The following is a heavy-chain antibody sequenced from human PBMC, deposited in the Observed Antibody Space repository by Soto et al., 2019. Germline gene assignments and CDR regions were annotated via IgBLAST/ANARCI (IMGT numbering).Heavy chain of an antibody. D-gene: IGHD3-22*01. CDR3: ARGSGYYYWDDY. J-gene: IGHJ4*02. CDR1: GYTFTSYA. V-gene: IGHV1-3*01. Sequence: ASVKVSCKASGYTFTSYAMHWVRQAPGQRLEWMGWINAGNGNTKYSQEFQGRVTITRDTSASTAYMELSSLRSEDTAVYYCARGSGYYYWDDYWGQGTLVTVPQ. CDR2: INAGNGNT.